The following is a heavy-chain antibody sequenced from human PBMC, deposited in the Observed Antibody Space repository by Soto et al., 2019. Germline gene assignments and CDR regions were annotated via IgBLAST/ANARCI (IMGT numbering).Heavy chain of an antibody. Sequence: TLSLTCAVYGGSFSGYYWSWIRQPPGKGLEWIGEINHSGSTNYNPSLKSRATISVDTSKNQFSLKLSSVTAADTAVYYCARLVVVVAVSSGEFDYWGQGTLVTVSS. V-gene: IGHV4-34*01. D-gene: IGHD2-15*01. CDR1: GGSFSGYY. J-gene: IGHJ4*02. CDR3: ARLVVVVAVSSGEFDY. CDR2: INHSGST.